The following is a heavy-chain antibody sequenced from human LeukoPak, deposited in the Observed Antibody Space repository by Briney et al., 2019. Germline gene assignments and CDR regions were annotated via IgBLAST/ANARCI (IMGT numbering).Heavy chain of an antibody. CDR3: AKEAPACCGGHCYQWGYFDL. D-gene: IGHD2-21*02. CDR1: GFTFSSYA. Sequence: PGGSLRLSCAASGFTFSSYAMSWVRQAPGKGLEWVSAISGSGGSTYYADSVKGRFTISRDNSKNTLYLQMNSLRAEDTAVYYCAKEAPACCGGHCYQWGYFDLWGRGTLVTVSS. J-gene: IGHJ2*01. CDR2: ISGSGGST. V-gene: IGHV3-23*01.